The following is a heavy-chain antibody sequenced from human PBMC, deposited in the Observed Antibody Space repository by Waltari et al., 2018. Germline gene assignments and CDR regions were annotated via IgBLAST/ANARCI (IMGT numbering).Heavy chain of an antibody. CDR3: PTILSGDTPWFDH. CDR1: GFNFRCYW. V-gene: IGHV3-7*01. CDR2: IKGDGSDK. J-gene: IGHJ5*02. D-gene: IGHD2-21*02. Sequence: EVRVVESGGGLVQPGGSLRLSCASSGFNFRCYWMSWVRQAPGKGLEWVANIKGDGSDKFYADSVNGRFTISRDNAKNSLYLQMDSLRSEDTAVYYCPTILSGDTPWFDHWGQGIMVTVSS.